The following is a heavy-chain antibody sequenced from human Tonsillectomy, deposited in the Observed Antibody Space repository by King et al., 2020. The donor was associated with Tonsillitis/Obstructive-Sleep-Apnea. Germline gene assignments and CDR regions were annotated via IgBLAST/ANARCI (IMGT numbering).Heavy chain of an antibody. D-gene: IGHD3-16*01. CDR3: ARAGGGGDFYYHYMDV. V-gene: IGHV3-21*01. Sequence: VQLVESGGGLVKPGGSLRLSCAASGFSFSIYSMNWVRQAPGKGLEWGAAISSGSRHIYDADSVKGRLTISRDNAKKSLYLQMNSLRVDDTAVYYCARAGGGGDFYYHYMDVWGKGTTVTVSS. CDR2: ISSGSRHI. CDR1: GFSFSIYS. J-gene: IGHJ6*03.